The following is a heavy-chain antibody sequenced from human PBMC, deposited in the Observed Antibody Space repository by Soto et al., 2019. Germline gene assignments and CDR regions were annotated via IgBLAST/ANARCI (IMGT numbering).Heavy chain of an antibody. CDR1: GYTFTTYG. CDR3: ARDVGLLSLCSTTSCYLGA. J-gene: IGHJ5*02. V-gene: IGHV1-18*01. D-gene: IGHD2-2*01. Sequence: GASVKVSCKTSGYTFTTYGVSWVREAPGQGLEWMGWISGYNGDINYAERLQGRLTMTTDTSTSTAYMELRNLRPEDTAVYFCARDVGLLSLCSTTSCYLGAWGQGTLVTVSS. CDR2: ISGYNGDI.